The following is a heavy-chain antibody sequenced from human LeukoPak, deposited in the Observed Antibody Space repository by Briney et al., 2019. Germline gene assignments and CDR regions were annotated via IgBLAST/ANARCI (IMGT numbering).Heavy chain of an antibody. Sequence: GGSLRLSCAASGFTFSSYAMHWVRQAPGKGLEWVAVISYDGSNKYYADSVKGRFTISRDNSKNTLYLQMNSLRAEDTAVYYCASPVDTAMVTLFDYWAREPWSPSPQ. D-gene: IGHD5-18*01. CDR2: ISYDGSNK. V-gene: IGHV3-30-3*01. CDR1: GFTFSSYA. CDR3: ASPVDTAMVTLFDY. J-gene: IGHJ4*02.